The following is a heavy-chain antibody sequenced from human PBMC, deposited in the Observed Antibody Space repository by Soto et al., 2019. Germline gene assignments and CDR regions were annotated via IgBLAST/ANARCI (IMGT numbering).Heavy chain of an antibody. CDR3: ASVAPGGGGYSSGWRTPDAFDI. CDR1: GYTFTSYG. Sequence: ASVKVSCKASGYTFTSYGISWVRQAPGQGLEWMGWISAYNGNTNYAQKLQGRVTMNTDTSTSTAYMELRSLRSDDTAVYYCASVAPGGGGYSSGWRTPDAFDIWGQGTMVTVSS. D-gene: IGHD6-19*01. V-gene: IGHV1-18*04. CDR2: ISAYNGNT. J-gene: IGHJ3*02.